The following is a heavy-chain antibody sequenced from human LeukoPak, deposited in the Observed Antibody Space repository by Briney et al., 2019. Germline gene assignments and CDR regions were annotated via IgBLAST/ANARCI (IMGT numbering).Heavy chain of an antibody. D-gene: IGHD5-12*01. CDR1: GDSVSSGSHH. CDR2: NGNT. J-gene: IGHJ5*02. CDR3: ARVSGGYGEWWFDP. V-gene: IGHV4-61*01. Sequence: SETLSLTCTVSGDSVSSGSHHWSWIRQAPGKGLEWIGHNGNTEYNPSLKSRVTISVDTSKNQFSLKLSSVTAADTAVYYCARVSGGYGEWWFDPWGQGTLVTVSS.